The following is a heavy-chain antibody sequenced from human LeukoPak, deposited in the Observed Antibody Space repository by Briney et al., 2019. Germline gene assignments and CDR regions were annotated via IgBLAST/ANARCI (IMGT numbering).Heavy chain of an antibody. J-gene: IGHJ5*02. V-gene: IGHV4-30-4*08. CDR3: ARTLRFLEWLLHSNWFDP. CDR2: IYYSGST. CDR1: GGSLSSGDYY. D-gene: IGHD3-3*01. Sequence: SETLSLTCTVSGGSLSSGDYYWSWIRQPPGKGLEWIGYIYYSGSTYYNPSLKSRVTISVDTSKNQFSLKLSSVTAADTAVYYCARTLRFLEWLLHSNWFDPWGQGTLVTVSS.